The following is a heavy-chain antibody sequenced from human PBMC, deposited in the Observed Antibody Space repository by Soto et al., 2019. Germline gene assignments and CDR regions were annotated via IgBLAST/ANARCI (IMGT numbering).Heavy chain of an antibody. CDR2: LYTGGST. V-gene: IGHV3-53*01. CDR1: GFSVTSNY. J-gene: IGHJ4*02. Sequence: GGSLRLSCVASGFSVTSNYMTWVCQAPGKGLEWVSILYTGGSTYYSDSVKGRFTISRDNSKNTLYLQMNSLRAEDTAVYYCAKGVSDFWSGYLTYWGQGTLVTVSS. D-gene: IGHD3-3*01. CDR3: AKGVSDFWSGYLTY.